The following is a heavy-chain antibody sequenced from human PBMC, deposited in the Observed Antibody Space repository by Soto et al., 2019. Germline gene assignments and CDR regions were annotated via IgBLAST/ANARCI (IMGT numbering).Heavy chain of an antibody. Sequence: QITLKESGPTLVKPTQTLTLTCTFSGFLLSTSGAGVGWIRQPPGKAVEWLALIYWNDDKRYSPSLKCRLTNTKDTSKNQVVLTMTNMDPVDTATYYCAHRRSPADYGDYGTGYYYLDDWGQGTLVAVST. CDR1: GFLLSTSGAG. J-gene: IGHJ4*02. D-gene: IGHD4-17*01. CDR3: AHRRSPADYGDYGTGYYYLDD. CDR2: IYWNDDK. V-gene: IGHV2-5*01.